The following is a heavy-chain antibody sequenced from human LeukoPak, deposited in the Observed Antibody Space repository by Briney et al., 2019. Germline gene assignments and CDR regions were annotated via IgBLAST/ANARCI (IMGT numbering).Heavy chain of an antibody. Sequence: SVKVSCKASGGTFSSYAISWVRQAPGQGLEWMGGNIPIFGTANYAQKFQGRVTITADESTSTAYMELSSLRSEDTAVYYCAKDRGSSYGLSVNWGQGTLVTVSS. CDR2: NIPIFGTA. J-gene: IGHJ4*02. CDR1: GGTFSSYA. V-gene: IGHV1-69*13. D-gene: IGHD5-18*01. CDR3: AKDRGSSYGLSVN.